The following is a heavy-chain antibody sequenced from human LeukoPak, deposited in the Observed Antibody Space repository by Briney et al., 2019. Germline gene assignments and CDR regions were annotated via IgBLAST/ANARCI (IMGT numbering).Heavy chain of an antibody. Sequence: SETLSLTCAVYGGSFSGYYWSWIRQPAGKGLEWIGHIYTTGTTNYNPSLKSRFTMSVDTSKNQISLMVGSVTAADTAVYYCARVYYTRFDPWGQGTLVTVSS. V-gene: IGHV4-59*10. CDR3: ARVYYTRFDP. CDR2: IYTTGTT. CDR1: GGSFSGYY. D-gene: IGHD3-3*01. J-gene: IGHJ5*02.